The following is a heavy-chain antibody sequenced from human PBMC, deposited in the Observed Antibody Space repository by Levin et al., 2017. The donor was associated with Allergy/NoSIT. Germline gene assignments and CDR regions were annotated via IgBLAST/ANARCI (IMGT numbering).Heavy chain of an antibody. J-gene: IGHJ4*02. Sequence: GGSLRLSCVVSGLTFSSAAMSWVRQAPGKGLEWVSSISPGGDYIYYADSVEGRFTISRDNSKSTVFLQTNSLRAEDTAVYYCAKSKWELLGDYWGQGTLVTVSS. CDR3: AKSKWELLGDY. CDR2: ISPGGDYI. CDR1: GLTFSSAA. D-gene: IGHD1-26*01. V-gene: IGHV3-23*01.